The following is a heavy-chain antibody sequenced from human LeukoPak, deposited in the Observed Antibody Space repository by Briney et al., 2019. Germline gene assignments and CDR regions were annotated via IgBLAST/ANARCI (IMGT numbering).Heavy chain of an antibody. J-gene: IGHJ4*02. D-gene: IGHD2-21*01. CDR3: ARGLRFGDIVVIANY. CDR2: MSTKTGDT. Sequence: ASVKVSCKASGYSFTGYYIHWVRQAPGQGLEWMGWMSTKTGDTNNAQKFNGRVTMTRDTSISTAHMELTSLKSDDTAVYFCARGLRFGDIVVIANYWGQGTLVTVSS. V-gene: IGHV1-2*02. CDR1: GYSFTGYY.